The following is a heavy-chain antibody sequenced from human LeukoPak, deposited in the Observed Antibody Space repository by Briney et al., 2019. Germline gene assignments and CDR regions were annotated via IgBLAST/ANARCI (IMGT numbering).Heavy chain of an antibody. J-gene: IGHJ4*02. V-gene: IGHV1-24*01. CDR1: GYTLTELS. D-gene: IGHD3-22*01. Sequence: ASVKVSCKVSGYTLTELSMHWVRQAPGKGLEWMGGFDPEDGETIYAQKFQGRVTMTEDTSTDTAYMELSSLRSEDTAVYYCATAVYDSSGYYYSFDYWGQGTLVTVSS. CDR2: FDPEDGET. CDR3: ATAVYDSSGYYYSFDY.